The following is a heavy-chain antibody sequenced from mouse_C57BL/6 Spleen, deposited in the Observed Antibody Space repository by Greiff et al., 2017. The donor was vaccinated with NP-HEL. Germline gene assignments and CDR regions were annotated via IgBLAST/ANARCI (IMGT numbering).Heavy chain of an antibody. J-gene: IGHJ4*01. V-gene: IGHV1-76*01. CDR2: IYPGSGNT. CDR1: GYTFTDYY. CDR3: ARCMRYAMDY. Sequence: QVQLKESGAELVRPGASVKLSCKASGYTFTDYYINWVKQRPGQGLEWIARIYPGSGNTYYNEKFKGKATLTAEKSSSTAYMQLSSLTSEDSAVYFCARCMRYAMDYWGQGTSVTVSS.